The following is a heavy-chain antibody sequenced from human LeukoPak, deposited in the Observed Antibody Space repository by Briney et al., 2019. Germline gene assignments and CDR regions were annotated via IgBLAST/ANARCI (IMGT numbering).Heavy chain of an antibody. D-gene: IGHD3-10*01. V-gene: IGHV3-21*01. CDR1: GFTFTTYS. CDR3: ARVSLYYGSLTYYPPDY. CDR2: ISTSSSSI. J-gene: IGHJ4*02. Sequence: GGSLRLSCAASGFTFTTYSMNWVSQAPGKGLEWVSSISTSSSSIYYADSVKGRLTISRDNAKNSLYLQMNSLRAEDTAVYYCARVSLYYGSLTYYPPDYWGQGTLVTVSS.